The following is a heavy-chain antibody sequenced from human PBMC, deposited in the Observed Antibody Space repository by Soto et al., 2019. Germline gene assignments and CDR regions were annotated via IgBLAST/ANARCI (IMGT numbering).Heavy chain of an antibody. CDR1: GFTFSSYA. CDR3: AKGGYSGSGYYFDY. Sequence: PGGSLRLSCAASGFTFSSYAMSWVRQAPGKGLEWVSAISGSGGSTYYADSVKGRFTIPRDNSKNTLYLQMNSLRAEDTAVYYCAKGGYSGSGYYFDYWGQGTLVTVSS. D-gene: IGHD3-22*01. J-gene: IGHJ4*02. CDR2: ISGSGGST. V-gene: IGHV3-23*01.